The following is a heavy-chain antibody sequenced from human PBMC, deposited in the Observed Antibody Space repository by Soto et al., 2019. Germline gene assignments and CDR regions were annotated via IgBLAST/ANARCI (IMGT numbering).Heavy chain of an antibody. CDR1: GYTFTSYD. J-gene: IGHJ3*01. V-gene: IGHV1-8*01. CDR2: MNPNSGNT. Sequence: GASVKVSCKASGYTFTSYDVNWVRQATGQGLEWMGWMNPNSGNTAYAQKFQGRVTMTRNTSISTAYMELSSLRSEDTAVYYCARVSPTPPLDFWGQGTMVTVS. CDR3: ARVSPTPPLDF.